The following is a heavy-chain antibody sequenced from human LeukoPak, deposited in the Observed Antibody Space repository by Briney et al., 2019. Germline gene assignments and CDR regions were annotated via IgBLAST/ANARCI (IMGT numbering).Heavy chain of an antibody. J-gene: IGHJ3*02. Sequence: PGGSLRLSCAASGFTFSSRAMSWVRQAPGKGLGWVSAISGSGGSTYYADSVKGRFTISRDNSKNTLYLQMNSLRAEDTAVYYCARDSALYAGAFDIWGQGTMVTVSS. CDR1: GFTFSSRA. V-gene: IGHV3-23*01. D-gene: IGHD5/OR15-5a*01. CDR2: ISGSGGST. CDR3: ARDSALYAGAFDI.